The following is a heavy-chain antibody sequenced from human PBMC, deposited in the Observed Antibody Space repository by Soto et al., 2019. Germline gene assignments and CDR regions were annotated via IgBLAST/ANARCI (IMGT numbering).Heavy chain of an antibody. D-gene: IGHD3-22*01. CDR1: GYIFKNYG. CDR2: ISTNNGYT. Sequence: GASVKVSCKAFGYIFKNYGFCWVRQAPGQGLEWMGWISTNNGYTNYAQKFQGRVTMTTGTSTSTAYMELRSLRSDDTAMYYCARDPNRYYYDSSGYNGMDVWGQGTTVTVSS. J-gene: IGHJ6*02. CDR3: ARDPNRYYYDSSGYNGMDV. V-gene: IGHV1-18*01.